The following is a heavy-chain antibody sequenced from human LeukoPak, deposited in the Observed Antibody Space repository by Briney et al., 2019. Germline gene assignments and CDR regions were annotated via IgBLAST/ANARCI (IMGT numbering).Heavy chain of an antibody. V-gene: IGHV3-23*01. Sequence: GGSLRLSCAASGFTFSSYAMSWVRQAPGKGLEWVSAISGSGGSTYYADSVKGRFTISRDNSKNTLYLQMNSLRAEDTAVYYCAKESSGYSSSWYPGFFDYWGQGTLVTVSS. CDR2: ISGSGGST. J-gene: IGHJ4*02. D-gene: IGHD6-13*01. CDR3: AKESSGYSSSWYPGFFDY. CDR1: GFTFSSYA.